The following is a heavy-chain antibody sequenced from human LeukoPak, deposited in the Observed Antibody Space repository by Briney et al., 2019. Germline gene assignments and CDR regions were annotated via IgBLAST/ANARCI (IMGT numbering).Heavy chain of an antibody. CDR2: IRFDGGDK. J-gene: IGHJ5*02. D-gene: IGHD3-10*01. CDR1: GFRFSYFG. CDR3: AKDLLRDRWFGES. Sequence: GGSLRLSCAASGFRFSYFGMHWVRETPGKGLEGVAFIRFDGGDKYYADSVKGRFRTSRDDSKNTLYLQMNSLSGEDTAIYYCAKDLLRDRWFGESWGQGTLVTVSS. V-gene: IGHV3-30*02.